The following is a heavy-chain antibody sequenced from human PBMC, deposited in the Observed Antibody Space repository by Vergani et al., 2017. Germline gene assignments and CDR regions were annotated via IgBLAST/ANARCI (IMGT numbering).Heavy chain of an antibody. CDR3: AKDVAARNYYYYGMDV. J-gene: IGHJ6*02. D-gene: IGHD6-6*01. Sequence: QVQLVESGGGVVQPGRSLRLSCAASGFTFSSYGMHWVRQAPGKGLEWVSVISYDGSNKYYADSLRGRFTISSDNSKNTLYLQMNSLRAEDTAVSYCAKDVAARNYYYYGMDVWGQGTTVTVSS. CDR1: GFTFSSYG. V-gene: IGHV3-30*18. CDR2: ISYDGSNK.